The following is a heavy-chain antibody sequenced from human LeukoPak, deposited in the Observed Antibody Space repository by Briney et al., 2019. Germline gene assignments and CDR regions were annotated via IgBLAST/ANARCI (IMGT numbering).Heavy chain of an antibody. V-gene: IGHV3-74*01. CDR2: INSDGSNT. Sequence: PGGSLRLSCAASGFTFSNYWMHWVRQAPGKGLVWVSRINSDGSNTNYADSVKGRFTISRDNAKNTLYLQMNSLKTEDTAVYYCTTAGIAVAGTGVDYWGQGTLVTVSS. J-gene: IGHJ4*02. CDR1: GFTFSNYW. D-gene: IGHD6-19*01. CDR3: TTAGIAVAGTGVDY.